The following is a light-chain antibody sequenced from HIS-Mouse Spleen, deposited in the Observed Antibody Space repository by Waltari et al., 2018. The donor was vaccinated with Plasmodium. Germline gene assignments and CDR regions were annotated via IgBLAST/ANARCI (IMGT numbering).Light chain of an antibody. J-gene: IGLJ2*01. CDR3: SSYTSSSTHVV. CDR2: DVS. CDR1: SSDVGGYNY. V-gene: IGLV2-14*03. Sequence: QSALTQPASVSGSPGQSITIPCTATSSDVGGYNYVYWYQQPPGKAPKRMIYDVSNRPSGVSNRFSGSKSGNTASLTISGLQAEDEADYYCSSYTSSSTHVVFGGGTKLTVL.